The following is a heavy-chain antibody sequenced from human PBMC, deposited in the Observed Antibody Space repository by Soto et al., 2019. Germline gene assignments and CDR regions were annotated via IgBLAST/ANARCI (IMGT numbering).Heavy chain of an antibody. CDR2: INHSGST. J-gene: IGHJ4*02. CDR1: GGSFSGYY. V-gene: IGHV4-34*01. Sequence: QVQLQQWGAGLLKPSETLSLTCAVYGGSFSGYYWSWIRQPPGKGLEWIGEINHSGSTNYNPSLKSRVTISVDTSKHQFSLKLSSVTAADTAVYYCARGPLYSSSWYNYWGQGTLVTVSS. CDR3: ARGPLYSSSWYNY. D-gene: IGHD6-13*01.